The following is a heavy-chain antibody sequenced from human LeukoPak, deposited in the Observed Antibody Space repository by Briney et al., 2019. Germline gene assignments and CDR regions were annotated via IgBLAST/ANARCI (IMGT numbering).Heavy chain of an antibody. J-gene: IGHJ4*02. CDR1: GFTFKNYG. CDR2: ISGGGGTT. V-gene: IGHV3-23*01. CDR3: AKDSDAPGNFDS. Sequence: PGGSLRLSCAASGFTFKNYGMNWVRQAPGKGLEWVSGISGGGGTTYYADSVKGRFTISRDNSKNTLFLQMTSLRADDTAIYYRAKDSDAPGNFDSWGQGTPVTVSS. D-gene: IGHD2-2*01.